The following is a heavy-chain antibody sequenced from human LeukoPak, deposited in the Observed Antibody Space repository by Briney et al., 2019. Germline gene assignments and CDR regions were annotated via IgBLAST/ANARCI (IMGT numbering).Heavy chain of an antibody. Sequence: GSSVKVSCKASGGTFSSYSISWVRQAPGQGLEWMGGIVPIFGTADYAQKFQGRVTITADESTSTAYMELSSLRSEDTAVYYCARDVGYYYYDSSGYYYWGQGTLVTVSS. V-gene: IGHV1-69*01. CDR1: GGTFSSYS. J-gene: IGHJ4*02. D-gene: IGHD3-22*01. CDR2: IVPIFGTA. CDR3: ARDVGYYYYDSSGYYY.